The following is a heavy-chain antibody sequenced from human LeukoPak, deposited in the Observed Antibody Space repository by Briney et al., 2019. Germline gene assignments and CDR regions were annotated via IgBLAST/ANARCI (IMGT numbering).Heavy chain of an antibody. Sequence: GGSLRLSCAASGFTFSNYAMSWVRQAPGKGLEWVSAIGGSGTTYYADSVKGRFTISRDNSKNTLYLQINSLRAEDTAVYYCAKSLLTTATGTGRAFDIWGQGTMVTVSA. V-gene: IGHV3-23*01. CDR2: IGGSGTT. CDR3: AKSLLTTATGTGRAFDI. CDR1: GFTFSNYA. D-gene: IGHD1-1*01. J-gene: IGHJ3*02.